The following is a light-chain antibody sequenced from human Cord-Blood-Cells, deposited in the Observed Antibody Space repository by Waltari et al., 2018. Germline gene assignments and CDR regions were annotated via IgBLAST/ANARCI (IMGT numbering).Light chain of an antibody. V-gene: IGKV1-8*01. CDR1: QGISSY. CDR2: AAS. CDR3: QQYYSYPRT. J-gene: IGKJ1*01. Sequence: AIRMTQSPSSFSASTGDRVTITCRASQGISSYLAWYQQKPGTAPKLLIYAASTLQSGVPSRFSVSGSGTDFTLTISCLQSEDFATYYCQQYYSYPRTFGQGTKVEIK.